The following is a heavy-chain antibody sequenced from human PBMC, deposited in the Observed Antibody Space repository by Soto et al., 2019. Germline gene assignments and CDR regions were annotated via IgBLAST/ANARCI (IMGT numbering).Heavy chain of an antibody. CDR3: AGTYYDFWSGYYGRWFDP. CDR1: GGSISSYY. D-gene: IGHD3-3*01. CDR2: IYYSGST. J-gene: IGHJ5*02. Sequence: QVQLQESGPGLVKPSETLSLTCTVSGGSISSYYWSWIRQPPGKGLEWIGYIYYSGSTNYNPSLKSRVTISVDTSKNQFSLKLSSVTAADTAVYYCAGTYYDFWSGYYGRWFDPWGQGTLVTVSS. V-gene: IGHV4-59*08.